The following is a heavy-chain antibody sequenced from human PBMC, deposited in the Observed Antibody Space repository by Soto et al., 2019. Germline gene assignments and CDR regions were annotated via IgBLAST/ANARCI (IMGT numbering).Heavy chain of an antibody. V-gene: IGHV3-23*01. CDR1: GFTFSSYA. CDR2: ISGSGGST. J-gene: IGHJ4*02. Sequence: EVQLLESGGGLVQPGGSLRLSCAASGFTFSSYAMRWVRQAPGKGLEWVSAISGSGGSTYYADSVKCRFTISRDNSKNTLYLQMNSLRAEDTAVYYCARRGSGSHYDYWGQGTLVTVSS. D-gene: IGHD1-26*01. CDR3: ARRGSGSHYDY.